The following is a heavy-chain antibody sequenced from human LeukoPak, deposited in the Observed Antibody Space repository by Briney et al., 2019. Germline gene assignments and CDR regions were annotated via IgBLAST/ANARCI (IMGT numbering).Heavy chain of an antibody. CDR2: ISAYNGNT. CDR3: ARDLYCGGDCYPTNWFDP. Sequence: GASVKVSCKASGYTFTSYGISWVRQAPGQGLEWMGWISAYNGNTNYAQKLQGRVTMTTDTSTSTAYMELRSLRSDDTAVYYCARDLYCGGDCYPTNWFDPWGQGTLVAVSS. D-gene: IGHD2-21*02. CDR1: GYTFTSYG. J-gene: IGHJ5*02. V-gene: IGHV1-18*01.